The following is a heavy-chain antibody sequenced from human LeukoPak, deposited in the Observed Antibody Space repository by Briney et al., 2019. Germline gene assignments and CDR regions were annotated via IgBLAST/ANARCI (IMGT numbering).Heavy chain of an antibody. D-gene: IGHD2-2*01. CDR2: IKQDGSEK. CDR3: AREDIVVVPAARRFCS. J-gene: IGHJ5*02. Sequence: GGSLRLSCAASGFTFSTYWMSWVRQAPGKGLEWVANIKQDGSEKYYVDSVKGRFTISRDNAKKSLFLQLNSLRAEDTAVYYCAREDIVVVPAARRFCSWGQGTLVTVSS. CDR1: GFTFSTYW. V-gene: IGHV3-7*01.